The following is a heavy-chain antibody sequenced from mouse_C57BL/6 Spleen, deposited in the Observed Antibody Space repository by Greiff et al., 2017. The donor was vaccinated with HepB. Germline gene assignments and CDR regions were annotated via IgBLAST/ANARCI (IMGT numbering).Heavy chain of an antibody. CDR3: TATGSKGFAY. CDR1: GFNIKDYY. Sequence: EVQLQQSGAELVRPGASVKLSCTASGFNIKDYYMHWVKQRPEQGLEWIGRIDPEDGDTEYAPKFQGKATMTADTSSNTAYLQLSSLTAEDTAVYYCTATGSKGFAYWGQGTLVTVSA. D-gene: IGHD1-1*01. CDR2: IDPEDGDT. V-gene: IGHV14-1*01. J-gene: IGHJ3*01.